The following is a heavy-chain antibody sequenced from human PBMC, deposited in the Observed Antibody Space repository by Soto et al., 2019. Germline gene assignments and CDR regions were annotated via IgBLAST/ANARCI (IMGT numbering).Heavy chain of an antibody. V-gene: IGHV3-30-3*01. CDR3: ANQPDYCSGDDCYSISY. CDR2: ISYDGSNR. Sequence: PGGSLRLSCAASGFTFSTYTMYWVRQAPGKGLEWVAVISYDGSNRYYADSVKGRFTISRDNSKNTLYLQMNSLRAEDTAVYYCANQPDYCSGDDCYSISYWGQGTLVTVSS. J-gene: IGHJ4*02. D-gene: IGHD2-15*01. CDR1: GFTFSTYT.